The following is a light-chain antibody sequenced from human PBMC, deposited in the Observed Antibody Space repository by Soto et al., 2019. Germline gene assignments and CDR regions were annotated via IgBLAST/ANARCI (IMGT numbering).Light chain of an antibody. CDR1: QTISSW. CDR3: QHYNGYSEA. V-gene: IGKV1-5*03. J-gene: IGKJ4*01. Sequence: DIQMTQSPSTLSGSVGDRVTITCRASQTISSWLAWYQQKPGKAPKLLIYKASTITSGVPSRFSGSGSGTEFTLTISSLQPDDFAAYYCQHYNGYSEAFGRGTKVELK. CDR2: KAS.